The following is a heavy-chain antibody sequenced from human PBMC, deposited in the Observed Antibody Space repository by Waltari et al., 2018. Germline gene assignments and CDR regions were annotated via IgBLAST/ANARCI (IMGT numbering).Heavy chain of an antibody. CDR3: AKGSGYSSDDDSDY. CDR2: ISGSGGST. Sequence: VRLLESGGGLVQRGGSLRRSCAGAGFTVSSYAMSWVRQAPGKGLEWVSAISGSGGSTYYADSVKGQFTISRDNSKNTLYLQMNSLRADDTAVYYCAKGSGYSSDDDSDYWGQGTLVTASS. D-gene: IGHD6-19*01. J-gene: IGHJ4*02. V-gene: IGHV3-23*01. CDR1: GFTVSSYA.